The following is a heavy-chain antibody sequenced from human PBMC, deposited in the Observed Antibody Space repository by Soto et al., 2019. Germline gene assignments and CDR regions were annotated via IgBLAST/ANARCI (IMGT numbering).Heavy chain of an antibody. J-gene: IGHJ4*02. CDR1: GFTFSNYA. V-gene: IGHV3-23*01. CDR3: AKGYYYSSDYPYFDY. CDR2: LSTAGVNT. D-gene: IGHD3-22*01. Sequence: PGGSLRLSCAASGFTFSNYAMSWVRQAPGKGLEWVSSLSTAGVNTYYADSVKGRFTIARDNSKNTLYVQMNSLRAEDTAVYYCAKGYYYSSDYPYFDYWGRGTLVTVSS.